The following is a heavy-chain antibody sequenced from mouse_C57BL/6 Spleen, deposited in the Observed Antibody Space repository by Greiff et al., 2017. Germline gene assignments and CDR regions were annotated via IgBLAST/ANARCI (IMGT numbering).Heavy chain of an antibody. Sequence: VQLQQPGTELVKPGASVKLSCKASGYTFPSYWMHWVKQRPGQGLEWIGNINPSNGGTNYNEKFKSKATLTVDKSSSTAYMQLSSLTSEDSAVYYCARLRDYALYAMDYWGQGTSVTVSS. CDR1: GYTFPSYW. CDR2: INPSNGGT. J-gene: IGHJ4*01. V-gene: IGHV1-53*01. CDR3: ARLRDYALYAMDY. D-gene: IGHD2-4*01.